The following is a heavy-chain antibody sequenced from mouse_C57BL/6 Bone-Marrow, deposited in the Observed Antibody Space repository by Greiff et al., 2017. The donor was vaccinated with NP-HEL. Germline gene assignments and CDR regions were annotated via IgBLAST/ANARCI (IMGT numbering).Heavy chain of an antibody. V-gene: IGHV1-64*01. CDR1: GYTFTSYW. Sequence: QVQLQQPGAELVKPGASVKLSCKASGYTFTSYWMHWVKQRPGQGLEWIGMIHPNSGSTNYNEKFKSKATLTVDKSSSTAYMQLSSLTSEDSAVYYCARSYYGSSLYYFDYWGQGTTLTVSS. CDR2: IHPNSGST. J-gene: IGHJ2*01. CDR3: ARSYYGSSLYYFDY. D-gene: IGHD1-1*01.